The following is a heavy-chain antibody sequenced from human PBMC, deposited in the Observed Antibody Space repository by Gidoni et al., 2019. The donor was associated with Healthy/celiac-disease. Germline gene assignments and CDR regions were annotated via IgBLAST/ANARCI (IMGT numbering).Heavy chain of an antibody. D-gene: IGHD3-10*01. CDR1: GFPFSSYW. J-gene: IGHJ6*02. CDR2: IKQDGSEK. Sequence: EVQLVASGGGLVQPGGSLSLSCAASGFPFSSYWMSWVRQAPGKGLEWVANIKQDGSEKYYVYSVKGRFTISRDNAKNSLYLQMNSLRAEDTAVYYCARGPPMVRVSYYSYGMDVWGQGTTVTVSS. CDR3: ARGPPMVRVSYYSYGMDV. V-gene: IGHV3-7*01.